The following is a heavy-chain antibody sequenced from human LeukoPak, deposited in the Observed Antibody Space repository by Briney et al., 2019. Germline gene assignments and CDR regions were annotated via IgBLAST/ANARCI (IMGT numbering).Heavy chain of an antibody. CDR1: GGSFSGYY. D-gene: IGHD6-13*01. CDR3: AREGKYSSSWFVTPINY. V-gene: IGHV4-34*01. CDR2: INHSGST. Sequence: SETLSLTCAVYGGSFSGYYWSWIRQPPGKGLEWIGEINHSGSTNYNPSLKSRVTISVDTSKNQFSLKLSSVTAADTAVYYCAREGKYSSSWFVTPINYWGQGTLVTVSS. J-gene: IGHJ4*02.